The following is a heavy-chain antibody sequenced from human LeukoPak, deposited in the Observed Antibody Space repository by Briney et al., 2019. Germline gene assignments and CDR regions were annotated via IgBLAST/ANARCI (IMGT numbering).Heavy chain of an antibody. J-gene: IGHJ2*01. CDR2: INHSGST. CDR1: GASLSGYY. D-gene: IGHD2-2*01. V-gene: IGHV4-34*01. CDR3: ASEYKDIVVILAACIYWYFDL. Sequence: PSETLSLTCAVYGASLSGYYWSWIRQPPGKGLEWIGEINHSGSTNCNPSLKSRVTISVDTSKNQFSLKLSSATAADTAVYYCASEYKDIVVILAACIYWYFDLWGRGTLVTVSS.